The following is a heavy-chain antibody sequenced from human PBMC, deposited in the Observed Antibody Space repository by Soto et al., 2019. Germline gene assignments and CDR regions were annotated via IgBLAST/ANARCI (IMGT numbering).Heavy chain of an antibody. CDR1: GFSLSTSGVG. V-gene: IGHV2-5*02. J-gene: IGHJ4*02. Sequence: QITLKESGPTLVKPTQTLTLTCTFSGFSLSTSGVGVGWIRQPPGKALEWLALSYWDDDKRYSPSLKSRLTITKVTYKKQVVLTMTNLDPVDTAPYYWADSRGRWFRTDGIDSWGQGTLGTVSS. CDR2: SYWDDDK. CDR3: ADSRGRWFRTDGIDS. D-gene: IGHD3-10*01.